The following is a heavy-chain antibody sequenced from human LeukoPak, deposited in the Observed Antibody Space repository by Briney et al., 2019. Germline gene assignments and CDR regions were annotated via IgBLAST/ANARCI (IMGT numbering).Heavy chain of an antibody. CDR2: MKEDGGEI. J-gene: IGHJ4*02. Sequence: GGSLRLSCAASGFTFSTYWMSWVRQAPGRGREWVANMKEDGGEINYVDSVKGRFNISRDNARNSLYLQMNSLRVEDTAVYYCARDRGYSTFDYWGQGTLVTVSS. CDR3: ARDRGYSTFDY. D-gene: IGHD4-23*01. V-gene: IGHV3-7*01. CDR1: GFTFSTYW.